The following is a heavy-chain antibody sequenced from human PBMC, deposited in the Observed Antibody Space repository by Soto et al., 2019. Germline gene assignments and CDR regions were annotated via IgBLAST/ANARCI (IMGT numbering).Heavy chain of an antibody. D-gene: IGHD2-2*01. Sequence: QVPLVQSGAEVKQPGASVKVSFKASGYTFTSYGISWVRQAPGQGLEWMGWISGYNGNTHDAQKLQGRVTMTTDSSTSTAYMELRSLRSDDTAVYYCARDLVVSGPFDYWGQGTLVTVSS. V-gene: IGHV1-18*01. J-gene: IGHJ4*02. CDR1: GYTFTSYG. CDR2: ISGYNGNT. CDR3: ARDLVVSGPFDY.